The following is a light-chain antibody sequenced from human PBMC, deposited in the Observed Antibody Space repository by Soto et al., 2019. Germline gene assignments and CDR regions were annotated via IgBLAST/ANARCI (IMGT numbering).Light chain of an antibody. J-gene: IGKJ4*01. CDR3: QQRSNWPST. Sequence: EIVLTQSPATLSLSPGERATLSCGASQSVSSYLAWYQQKPGQAPRLLIYDASNRATGIPARFSGSGPGTDFTLTITSLEPEDFAVYYCQQRSNWPSTFGGGTKVEIK. CDR1: QSVSSY. CDR2: DAS. V-gene: IGKV3-11*01.